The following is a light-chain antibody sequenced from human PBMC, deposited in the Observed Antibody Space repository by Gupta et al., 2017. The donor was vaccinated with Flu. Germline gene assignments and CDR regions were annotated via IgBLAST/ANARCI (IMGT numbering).Light chain of an antibody. Sequence: VMPPSPATLSVSPGESSTPSCRANQSVSSNLAWYQQRPGQAPRRLIYGASTRATGIPARFSGSGSGTEFTLTISSVQSEDFAVYYCKQYNNSITFGPGTKVDI. V-gene: IGKV3-15*01. CDR1: QSVSSN. CDR3: KQYNNSIT. CDR2: GAS. J-gene: IGKJ3*01.